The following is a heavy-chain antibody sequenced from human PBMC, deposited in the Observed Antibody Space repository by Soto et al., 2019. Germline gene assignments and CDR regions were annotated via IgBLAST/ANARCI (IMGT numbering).Heavy chain of an antibody. Sequence: SETLSLTCTVSGASITGSFFWSWIRQPAGKGLEWIGRFSLSGTTNYNPSLRSRVTMSADVSKNQFSLRLTSVTAADTALYYCARGMTPPGAPAWYYSDSWGQGTLVTVSS. D-gene: IGHD2-8*02. CDR1: GASITGSFF. J-gene: IGHJ4*02. V-gene: IGHV4-4*07. CDR3: ARGMTPPGAPAWYYSDS. CDR2: FSLSGTT.